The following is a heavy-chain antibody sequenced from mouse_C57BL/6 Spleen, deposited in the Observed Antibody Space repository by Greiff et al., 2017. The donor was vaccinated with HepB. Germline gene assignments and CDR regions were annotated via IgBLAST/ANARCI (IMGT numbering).Heavy chain of an antibody. D-gene: IGHD1-1*01. CDR1: GYTFTDYY. V-gene: IGHV1-76*01. Sequence: LVESGAELVRPGASVKLSCKASGYTFTDYYINWVKQRPGQGLEWIARIYPGSGNTYYNEKFKGKATLTAEKSSSTAYMQLSSLTSEDSAVYFCARGGYYGSSPWFAYWGQGTLVTVSA. J-gene: IGHJ3*01. CDR2: IYPGSGNT. CDR3: ARGGYYGSSPWFAY.